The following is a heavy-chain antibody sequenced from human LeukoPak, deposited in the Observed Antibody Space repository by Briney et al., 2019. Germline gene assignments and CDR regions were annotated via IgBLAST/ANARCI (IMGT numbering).Heavy chain of an antibody. CDR3: ARSATDTAMVAKGCDY. D-gene: IGHD5-18*01. V-gene: IGHV3-21*01. J-gene: IGHJ4*02. CDR2: ISSSSSYI. CDR1: GFTFSSYS. Sequence: GGSLRLSCAASGFTFSSYSMNWVRQAPGKGLEWVSSISSSSSYIYYADSVKGRFTISRDNAKNSLYLQMNSLRAEDTAVYYCARSATDTAMVAKGCDYWGQGTLVTVSS.